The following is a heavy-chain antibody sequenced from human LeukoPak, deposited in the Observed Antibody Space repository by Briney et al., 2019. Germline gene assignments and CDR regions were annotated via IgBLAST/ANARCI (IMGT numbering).Heavy chain of an antibody. J-gene: IGHJ5*02. CDR3: ASKDDSSGYGFDP. D-gene: IGHD3-22*01. CDR2: ISWNSGSI. V-gene: IGHV3-9*01. CDR1: GFTFDDYA. Sequence: GRSLRLSCAASGFTFDDYAMHWVRQAPGKGLEWVSGISWNSGSIGYADSVKGRFTISRDNAKNSLYLQMNSLRAEDTALYYCASKDDSSGYGFDPWGQGTLVTVCS.